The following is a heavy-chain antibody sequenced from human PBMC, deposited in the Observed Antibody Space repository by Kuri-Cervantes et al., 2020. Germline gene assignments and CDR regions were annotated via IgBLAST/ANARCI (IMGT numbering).Heavy chain of an antibody. Sequence: GGSLRLSCAASGFTFSSYAMSWVRQAPGKGLEWVSGITISDGITYCVDSVKGRFTISRDNSKNTLYLQMNSLRVEDTAVYYCARDLGLDYYGSVSLIDYWCQGTLVTVSS. V-gene: IGHV3-23*01. CDR2: ITISDGIT. D-gene: IGHD3-10*01. CDR1: GFTFSSYA. CDR3: ARDLGLDYYGSVSLIDY. J-gene: IGHJ4*02.